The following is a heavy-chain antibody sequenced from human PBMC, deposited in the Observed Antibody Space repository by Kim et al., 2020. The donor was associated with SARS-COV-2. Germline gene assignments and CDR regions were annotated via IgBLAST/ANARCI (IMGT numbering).Heavy chain of an antibody. J-gene: IGHJ5*02. V-gene: IGHV1-69*13. CDR3: ARVYFLEWFWFDP. Sequence: SVKVSCKASGGTFSSYAISWVRQAPGQGLEWMGGIIPIFGTANYAQKFQGRVTITADESTSTAYMELSSLRSEDTAVYYCARVYFLEWFWFDPWGQGTLVTVSS. D-gene: IGHD3-3*01. CDR1: GGTFSSYA. CDR2: IIPIFGTA.